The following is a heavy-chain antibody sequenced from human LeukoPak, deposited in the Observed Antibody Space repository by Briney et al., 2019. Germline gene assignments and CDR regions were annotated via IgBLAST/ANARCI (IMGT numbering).Heavy chain of an antibody. D-gene: IGHD4-23*01. CDR1: GFTFSSYE. V-gene: IGHV3-48*02. Sequence: PGGSLRLSCAASGFTFSSYEMNWVRQAPGKGLEWVSYISRSRSTIYYADSVKGRFTVSRDNAKNSLYLQMNSLRDEDTAVYYCARENWAYGSNPFDYWGQGTLVTVSS. CDR2: ISRSRSTI. CDR3: ARENWAYGSNPFDY. J-gene: IGHJ4*02.